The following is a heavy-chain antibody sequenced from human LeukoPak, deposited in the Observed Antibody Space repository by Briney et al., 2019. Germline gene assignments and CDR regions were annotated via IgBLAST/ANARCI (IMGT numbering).Heavy chain of an antibody. CDR1: GFTFSSYA. J-gene: IGHJ4*02. CDR3: AKDETYQ. Sequence: GGSLRLSCAASGFTFSSYAMSWVRQAPGKGLEWVSAITGSGGDTYYTDSVKGRFTISRDNSKNTLSLQMNSLRPEDTAVYYCAKDETYQWGQGTLVTVSS. D-gene: IGHD2-2*01. V-gene: IGHV3-23*01. CDR2: ITGSGGDT.